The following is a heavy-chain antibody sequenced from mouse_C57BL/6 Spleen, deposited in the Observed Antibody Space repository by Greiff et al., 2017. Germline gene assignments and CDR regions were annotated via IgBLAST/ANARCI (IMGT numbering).Heavy chain of an antibody. CDR3: ARSRITTVAYYFDY. Sequence: QVQLQQSGAELVRPGSSVKLSCKASGYTFTSYWMHWVKQRPIQGLEWIGNIDPSDSETHYNQKFKDKATLTVDKSSSTAYMQLSSLTSEDSAVYYCARSRITTVAYYFDYWGQGTTLTVSS. D-gene: IGHD1-1*01. CDR2: IDPSDSET. J-gene: IGHJ2*01. V-gene: IGHV1-52*01. CDR1: GYTFTSYW.